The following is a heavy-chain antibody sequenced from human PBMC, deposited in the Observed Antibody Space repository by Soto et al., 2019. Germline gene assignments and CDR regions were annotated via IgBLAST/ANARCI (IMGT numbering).Heavy chain of an antibody. D-gene: IGHD3-22*01. CDR3: ARFDSSGYYYVFDY. V-gene: IGHV4-30-4*01. CDR1: GGSISSGDYY. CDR2: IYYSGST. Sequence: SETLSLTCTVSGGSISSGDYYWSWIRQPPGKGLEWIGYIYYSGSTYYNPSLKSRVTISVDTSKNQFSLKLSSVTAADTAVYYCARFDSSGYYYVFDYWGQGTLVSVSS. J-gene: IGHJ4*02.